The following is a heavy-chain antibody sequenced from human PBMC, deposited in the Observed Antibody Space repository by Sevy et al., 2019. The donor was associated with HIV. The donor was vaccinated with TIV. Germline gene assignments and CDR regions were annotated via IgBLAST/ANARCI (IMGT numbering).Heavy chain of an antibody. CDR1: GFTFSKYS. D-gene: IGHD2-8*01. CDR2: LSFGCGEI. J-gene: IGHJ4*02. CDR3: AREGCTKPHDY. V-gene: IGHV3-23*01. Sequence: GGCLRLSCAASGFTFSKYSMSWVRQPPGKGLEWVSTLSFGCGEINYADSVKGRFTVSRDNSKNSVYLQMNNLGPEDTAMYYCAREGCTKPHDYWGQGTLVTVSS.